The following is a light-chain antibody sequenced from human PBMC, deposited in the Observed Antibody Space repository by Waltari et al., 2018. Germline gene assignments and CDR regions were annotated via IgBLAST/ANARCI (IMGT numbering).Light chain of an antibody. CDR3: QVRDSSSDYRV. Sequence: SYVLTQAPSVSVAPGQAARITCEGDDIGRKSLHWYQQKPGHAPLLVVYDNRVRPSGIPDRFSGSNSGNTATLTISGVEAGEEADYYCQVRDSSSDYRVFGGGTKLTVL. J-gene: IGLJ3*02. CDR2: DNR. V-gene: IGLV3-21*02. CDR1: DIGRKS.